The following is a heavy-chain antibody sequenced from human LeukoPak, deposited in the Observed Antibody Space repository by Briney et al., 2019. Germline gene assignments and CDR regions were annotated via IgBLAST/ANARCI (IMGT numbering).Heavy chain of an antibody. CDR1: GGTFSSYA. CDR2: IIPIFGTA. D-gene: IGHD1-26*01. J-gene: IGHJ4*02. Sequence: GASVKVSCKASGGTFSSYAISWVRQAPGQGLEWMGGIIPIFGTANYAQKFQGRVTITADESTSTAYMELSSLRSEDTAVYYCASAGRWELPNPLDYWGQGTLVTVSS. V-gene: IGHV1-69*13. CDR3: ASAGRWELPNPLDY.